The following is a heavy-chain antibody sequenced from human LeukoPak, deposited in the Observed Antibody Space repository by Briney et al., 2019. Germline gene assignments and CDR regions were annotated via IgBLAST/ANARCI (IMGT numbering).Heavy chain of an antibody. Sequence: GGSLRLSCVDSGLSFDTYAMHWVRQAPGKGLEWVAAISYDGSYTYYRDSVRGRFTISRDNSKNTMYLQMNSLRAEDTAMYYCARALDVWGKGTTVTVSS. CDR2: ISYDGSYT. V-gene: IGHV3-30*04. J-gene: IGHJ6*04. CDR1: GLSFDTYA. CDR3: ARALDV.